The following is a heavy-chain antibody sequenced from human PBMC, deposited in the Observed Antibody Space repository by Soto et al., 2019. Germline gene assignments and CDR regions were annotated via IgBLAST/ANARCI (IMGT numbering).Heavy chain of an antibody. J-gene: IGHJ6*02. CDR3: ARNMDYYYGRGSGNGHGV. D-gene: IGHD3-10*02. CDR2: INPKFGDT. V-gene: IGHV1-2*02. Sequence: QVQLVQYGAEVKEPGDSVSVSCEASGYTFTAYHIHWVRQAPGQGVEWMGWINPKFGDTTYAQDFQGRVSMTRDMSISTVYMELSRLTSDDTAIYYCARNMDYYYGRGSGNGHGVWGQGTTVTVFS. CDR1: GYTFTAYH.